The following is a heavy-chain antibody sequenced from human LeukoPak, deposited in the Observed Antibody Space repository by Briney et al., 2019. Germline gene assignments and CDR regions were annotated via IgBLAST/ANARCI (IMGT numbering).Heavy chain of an antibody. D-gene: IGHD6-19*01. V-gene: IGHV3-7*01. CDR2: IKQDGSEK. J-gene: IGHJ4*02. CDR1: GFTFSSYW. Sequence: GGSLRLSCAASGFTFSSYWMSWVRQAPGKGLEWVANIKQDGSEKYYVDSVKGRFTISRDNAKNSLYLQMNSLRAEDTAVYYCARDKSGWSPYYFDYWGQGTLVTVSS. CDR3: ARDKSGWSPYYFDY.